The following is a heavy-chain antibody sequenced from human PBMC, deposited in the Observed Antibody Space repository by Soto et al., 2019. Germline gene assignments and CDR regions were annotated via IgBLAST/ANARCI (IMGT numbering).Heavy chain of an antibody. CDR1: GGSISSISYY. CDR3: ARHEATVTTFPFYFDY. CDR2: IFYSGST. V-gene: IGHV4-39*01. D-gene: IGHD4-17*01. J-gene: IGHJ4*02. Sequence: SETLSLTCTVSGGSISSISYYWGWIRQPPGKGLEWIGSIFYSGSTYYNPSLESRVTISVDTSNNHFSLKLNSVTAADTAVYYCARHEATVTTFPFYFDYWGQGTLVTVSS.